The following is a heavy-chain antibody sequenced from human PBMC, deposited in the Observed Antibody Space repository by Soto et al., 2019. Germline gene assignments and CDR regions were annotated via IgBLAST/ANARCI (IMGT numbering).Heavy chain of an antibody. V-gene: IGHV3-30-3*01. CDR1: GFTFSSYA. D-gene: IGHD1-26*01. J-gene: IGHJ4*02. Sequence: QVQLVESGGGVVQPGRSLRLSCAASGFTFSSYAMHWVRQAPGKGLEWVAVISYDGSNKYYADSVKGRFTISRDNSKNTLYLQMNSLRAEDTAVYYCARGKDYSSGSYPDYWGQGTLVTVSS. CDR2: ISYDGSNK. CDR3: ARGKDYSSGSYPDY.